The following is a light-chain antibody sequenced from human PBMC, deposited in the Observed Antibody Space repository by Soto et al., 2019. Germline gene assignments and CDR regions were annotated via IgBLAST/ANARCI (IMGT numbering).Light chain of an antibody. CDR2: GNS. J-gene: IGLJ2*01. Sequence: QPVLTHPPSVSGAPGQRVTISCTGSSSNIGAGYDVHWYQQLPGTAPKLLIYGNSNRHSGVPDRFSGSKSGTSASLAITGLQAEDDADYSCQSYDSSLSGSVVFGGGTQLTVL. V-gene: IGLV1-40*01. CDR1: SSNIGAGYD. CDR3: QSYDSSLSGSVV.